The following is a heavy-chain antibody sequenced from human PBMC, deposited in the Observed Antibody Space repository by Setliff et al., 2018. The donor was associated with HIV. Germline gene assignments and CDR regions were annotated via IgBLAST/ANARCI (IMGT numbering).Heavy chain of an antibody. CDR1: GFTFSTYW. J-gene: IGHJ4*02. CDR2: IKQDETEK. CDR3: ARRLSSGSGYWNY. D-gene: IGHD3-3*01. V-gene: IGHV3-7*03. Sequence: GGSLRLSCAASGFTFSTYWMTWVRQAPGKGLEWVANIKQDETEKYYVDSVKGRFTVSRDNAKNSLYLQMNSLRAEDTALYYCARRLSSGSGYWNYWGQGTLVTVSS.